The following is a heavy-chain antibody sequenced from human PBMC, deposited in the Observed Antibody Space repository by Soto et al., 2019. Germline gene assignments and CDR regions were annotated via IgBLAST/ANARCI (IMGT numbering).Heavy chain of an antibody. D-gene: IGHD6-19*01. Sequence: SVKVSCKASGGTFSSYSICWVRQAPGPGVEWMRGISPIFRTANYAQKCQGRVKIPADESRTTANMDLSSLRSEDTAVYYSAREAEPLAVAGRYGMDVWGQGTTVTVSS. CDR1: GGTFSSYS. CDR2: ISPIFRTA. V-gene: IGHV1-69*13. J-gene: IGHJ6*02. CDR3: AREAEPLAVAGRYGMDV.